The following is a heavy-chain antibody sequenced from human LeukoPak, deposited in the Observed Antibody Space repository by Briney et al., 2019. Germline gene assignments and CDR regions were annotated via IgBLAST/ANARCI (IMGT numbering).Heavy chain of an antibody. Sequence: SVTVSXXXXXYSFXXXYMHWVRQXPGQGLEYMGWINPNSGGTNSSQKFQDGVTLARDPSISTAYMELSSLTSDDTAIYYCARAYGSGSSYHPDYWGQGTLVTVSS. CDR1: XYSFXXXY. J-gene: IGHJ4*02. V-gene: IGHV1-2*02. CDR3: ARAYGSGSSYHPDY. D-gene: IGHD3-10*01. CDR2: INPNSGGT.